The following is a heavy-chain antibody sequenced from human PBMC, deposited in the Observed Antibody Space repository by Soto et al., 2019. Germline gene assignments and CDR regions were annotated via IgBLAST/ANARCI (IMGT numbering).Heavy chain of an antibody. D-gene: IGHD3-22*01. CDR2: TYYRSKWYN. Sequence: SQTLSLTCVISGDSVSSNSAAWSWIRQSPSRGLEWLGRTYYRSKWYNDFAVSLKSRLTINPDTLKNQFSLLLNSVTPEDTAVYYCAREDYYESSGGMDVWGQGXAVTVSS. V-gene: IGHV6-1*01. J-gene: IGHJ6*02. CDR3: AREDYYESSGGMDV. CDR1: GDSVSSNSAA.